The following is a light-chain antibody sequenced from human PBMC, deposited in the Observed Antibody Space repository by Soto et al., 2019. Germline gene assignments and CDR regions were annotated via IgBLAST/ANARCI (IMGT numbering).Light chain of an antibody. V-gene: IGKV1-17*03. Sequence: DIQMTQSPSAMSASVGDRVTITCRASQDINNHLAWFQQKPGKVPKRLIYAVSTLQSGVPSRFSGSGAGTEFTLTISSLQPEDFATYYCLQHEDYPLTFGGGPKVEI. CDR3: LQHEDYPLT. CDR1: QDINNH. J-gene: IGKJ4*01. CDR2: AVS.